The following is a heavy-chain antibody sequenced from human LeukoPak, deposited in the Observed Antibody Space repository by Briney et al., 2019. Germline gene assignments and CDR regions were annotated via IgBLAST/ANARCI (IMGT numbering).Heavy chain of an antibody. J-gene: IGHJ4*02. CDR2: ISGGGGST. Sequence: GGSLRLSCAASGFTFSNYAMSWVRQAPGKGLEWVSAISGGGGSTYYADSVRGRFTISRDNSKYTLYLQMNSPRVEDTAVYYCATHMTSVTTSLDYWGQGTLVTVSS. CDR1: GFTFSNYA. V-gene: IGHV3-23*01. CDR3: ATHMTSVTTSLDY. D-gene: IGHD4-17*01.